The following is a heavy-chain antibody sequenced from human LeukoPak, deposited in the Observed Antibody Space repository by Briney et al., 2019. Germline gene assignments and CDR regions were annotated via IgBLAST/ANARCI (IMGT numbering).Heavy chain of an antibody. J-gene: IGHJ6*02. CDR2: ISSSGSTI. Sequence: GGSLRLSCAASGFTFSDYYMSWIRQAPGKGLXXXXXISSSGSTIYYADSVKGRFTISRDNAKNSLYLQMNSLRAEDTAVYYCARYCSSASCYYYYYGMDVWGQGTTVTVSS. CDR1: GFTFSDYY. V-gene: IGHV3-11*01. CDR3: ARYCSSASCYYYYYGMDV. D-gene: IGHD2-2*01.